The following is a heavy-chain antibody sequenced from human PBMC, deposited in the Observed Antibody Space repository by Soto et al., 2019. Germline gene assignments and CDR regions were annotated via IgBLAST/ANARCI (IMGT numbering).Heavy chain of an antibody. J-gene: IGHJ4*02. CDR2: INADGSDR. V-gene: IGHV3-43D*04. D-gene: IGHD1-26*01. Sequence: GGSLRLSCSTSVFTFEDYAVHCVRQSSRKGLEWVSFINADGSDRYYADSVKGRFTISRDNTKGSFYLQMDRLRLEDTAIYYCAKATFFFDHSPFDSWGQGTLVNVSS. CDR1: VFTFEDYA. CDR3: AKATFFFDHSPFDS.